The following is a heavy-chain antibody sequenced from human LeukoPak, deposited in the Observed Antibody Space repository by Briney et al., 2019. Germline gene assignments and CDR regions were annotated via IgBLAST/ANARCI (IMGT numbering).Heavy chain of an antibody. Sequence: PSETLSLTCAVSGGSISSGGYSWSWIRQPPGKGLEWIGYIYHSGSTYYNPSLKSRVTISVDRSKNQFSLKLSSVTAADTAVYYCAREKDGSSGYYPDYWGQGTLVTVSS. V-gene: IGHV4-30-2*01. J-gene: IGHJ4*02. CDR1: GGSISSGGYS. D-gene: IGHD3-22*01. CDR2: IYHSGST. CDR3: AREKDGSSGYYPDY.